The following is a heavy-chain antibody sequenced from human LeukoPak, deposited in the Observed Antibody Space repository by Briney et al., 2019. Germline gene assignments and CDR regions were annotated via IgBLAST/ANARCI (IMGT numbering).Heavy chain of an antibody. V-gene: IGHV3-23*01. CDR2: ISGSGGST. CDR1: GFTFSSYA. D-gene: IGHD5-12*01. CDR3: AKDIRGYETSNDY. J-gene: IGHJ4*02. Sequence: GGSLRLSCAASGFTFSSYAMSWVRQAPGKGLEWVSAISGSGGSTYYADSVKGRFTISRNNSKNTLYLQMNSLRAEDTAVYYCAKDIRGYETSNDYWGQGTLVTVSS.